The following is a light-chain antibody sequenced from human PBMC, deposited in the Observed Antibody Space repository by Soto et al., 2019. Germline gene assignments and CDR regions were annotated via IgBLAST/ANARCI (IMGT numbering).Light chain of an antibody. Sequence: DIQMTQSPSTLSASVGDRVTITCRASQSIRNWLAWYQDKPGKAPKLLIYGASSLESGVPSRFSGSGSGTEFTLTSGGLQPDDFATYYCQHSNALPWPFGQGTKVEIK. CDR2: GAS. V-gene: IGKV1-5*01. CDR1: QSIRNW. CDR3: QHSNALPWP. J-gene: IGKJ1*01.